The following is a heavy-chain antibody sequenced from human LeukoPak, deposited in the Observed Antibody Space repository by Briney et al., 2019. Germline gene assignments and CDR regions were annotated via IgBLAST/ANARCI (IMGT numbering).Heavy chain of an antibody. V-gene: IGHV3-48*03. D-gene: IGHD3-3*01. Sequence: GGSLRLSCAASGFTFSSYEMNWVRQAPGKGLEWVSYNSSSGSTIYYADSVKGRFTISRDNAKNSLYLQMNSLRAEDTAVYYCARDQERFRPMDVWGQGTTVTVSS. CDR3: ARDQERFRPMDV. CDR2: NSSSGSTI. CDR1: GFTFSSYE. J-gene: IGHJ6*02.